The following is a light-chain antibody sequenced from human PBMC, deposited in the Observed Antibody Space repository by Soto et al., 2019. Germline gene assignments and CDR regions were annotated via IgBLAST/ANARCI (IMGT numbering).Light chain of an antibody. Sequence: QSVLTQPASVSGSPGQSITISCTGTSSDVGSYNLVSWYQQHPGKAPKVMIYEGSKRPSGVSNRFSGSKSGNTASLTISGLQAEDEAGYYCCSYAGSSTWVFGGGTQLTVL. V-gene: IGLV2-23*01. J-gene: IGLJ3*02. CDR3: CSYAGSSTWV. CDR1: SSDVGSYNL. CDR2: EGS.